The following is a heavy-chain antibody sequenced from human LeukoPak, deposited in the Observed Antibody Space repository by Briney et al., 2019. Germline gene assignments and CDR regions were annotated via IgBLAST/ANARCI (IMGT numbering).Heavy chain of an antibody. D-gene: IGHD4-23*01. Sequence: GGSLRLSCAASGLTFSSYSMNWVRQAPGKGLEWVSSIRSSSSYIYYADSVKGRFTISRDNAKNSLYLQMNSLRAEDTAVYYCARDRLVTVFDYWGQGTLVTVSS. V-gene: IGHV3-21*01. CDR1: GLTFSSYS. CDR2: IRSSSSYI. J-gene: IGHJ4*02. CDR3: ARDRLVTVFDY.